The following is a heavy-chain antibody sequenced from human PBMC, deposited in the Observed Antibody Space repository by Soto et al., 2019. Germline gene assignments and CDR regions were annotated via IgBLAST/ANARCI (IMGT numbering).Heavy chain of an antibody. J-gene: IGHJ2*01. CDR3: ATFVVNDSRHTDYEV. CDR1: VVSISTSNYY. CDR2: IYYSGTT. D-gene: IGHD3-22*01. Sequence: SDTLSLTCTFSVVSISTSNYYCGWFRQPPGKGLDWIGNIYYSGTTYYNPSLKSRVTISVDTSKNQFSLKLNSVTAADTAVYYCATFVVNDSRHTDYEVWGPGTMVTV. V-gene: IGHV4-39*01.